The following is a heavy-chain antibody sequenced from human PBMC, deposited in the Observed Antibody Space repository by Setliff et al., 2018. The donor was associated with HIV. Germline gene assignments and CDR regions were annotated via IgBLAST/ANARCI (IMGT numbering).Heavy chain of an antibody. V-gene: IGHV1-18*01. Sequence: ASVKVSCKTSEYSFVSHGMSWVRQAPGQGLEWMGWISAYNGNTNYAQKLQGRVTMTTDTSTSTAYMELRSLRSDDTAVYYCVRRLVGHCSSTSCLGDWFDPWGQGTLVTVSS. D-gene: IGHD2-2*01. CDR2: ISAYNGNT. CDR3: VRRLVGHCSSTSCLGDWFDP. CDR1: EYSFVSHG. J-gene: IGHJ5*02.